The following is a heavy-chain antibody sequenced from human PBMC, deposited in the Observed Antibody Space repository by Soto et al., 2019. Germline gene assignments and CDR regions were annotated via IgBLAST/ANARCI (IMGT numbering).Heavy chain of an antibody. Sequence: PGGSLRLSCAAYGFTFSSYAMSCVSQAPGRGLEWVSTISGSGGSTYYADSVKSRFNISRDSSKNTLYLQMNGLRAEDTAVYYCAKVSNYRYYYDMDVWGQGTTVTVSS. V-gene: IGHV3-23*01. CDR2: ISGSGGST. D-gene: IGHD4-4*01. CDR3: AKVSNYRYYYDMDV. J-gene: IGHJ6*02. CDR1: GFTFSSYA.